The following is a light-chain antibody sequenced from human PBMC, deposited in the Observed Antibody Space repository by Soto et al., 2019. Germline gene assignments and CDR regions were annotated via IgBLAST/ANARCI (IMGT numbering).Light chain of an antibody. Sequence: QSLLTQPASLYGSPGQSITISCTGTSSDVGGYNSVSWYQQHPGKAPKVIIFDVSSRPSGVSSRFSGSKSGNTASLTISGLQAEDEADYYCCSYGSGSTLYVFGAGTKVTVL. CDR2: DVS. CDR1: SSDVGGYNS. V-gene: IGLV2-14*03. J-gene: IGLJ1*01. CDR3: CSYGSGSTLYV.